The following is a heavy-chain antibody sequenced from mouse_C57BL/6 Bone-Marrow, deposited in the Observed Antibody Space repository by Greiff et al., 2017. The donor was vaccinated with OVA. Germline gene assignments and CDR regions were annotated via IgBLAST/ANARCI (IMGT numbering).Heavy chain of an antibody. V-gene: IGHV14-4*01. D-gene: IGHD2-10*01. CDR1: GFNIKDDY. J-gene: IGHJ3*01. CDR2: IDPENGDT. CDR3: TSYYGNPNWFAY. Sequence: VQLKQSGAELVRPGASVKLSCTASGFNIKDDYMHWVKQRPEQGLEWIGWIDPENGDTEYASKFQGKATITADTSSNTAYLQLSSLTSEDTAVYYCTSYYGNPNWFAYWGQGTLVTVSA.